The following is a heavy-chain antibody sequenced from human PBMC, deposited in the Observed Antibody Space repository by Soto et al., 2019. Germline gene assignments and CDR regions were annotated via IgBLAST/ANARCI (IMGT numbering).Heavy chain of an antibody. CDR2: IWYDGSKK. J-gene: IGHJ1*01. V-gene: IGHV3-33*01. CDR1: GFTFSSYG. D-gene: IGHD2-21*02. Sequence: QVQLVESGGGVVQPGRSLRLSCAASGFTFSSYGMHWVRQAPGKGLEWVAVIWYDGSKKYYVDSVKGRFTISRDNSKNTLYLQMDSLRAEDTAVYYCALGGGGDCYRYFQHWGQGTLVTVSS. CDR3: ALGGGGDCYRYFQH.